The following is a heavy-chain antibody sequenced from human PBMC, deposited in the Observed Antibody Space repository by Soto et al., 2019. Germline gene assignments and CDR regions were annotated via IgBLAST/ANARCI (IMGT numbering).Heavy chain of an antibody. CDR1: GGSISSGGYS. J-gene: IGHJ5*02. CDR2: IYHSGST. Sequence: SETLSLTCAVSGGSISSGGYSWSWIRQPPGKGLEWIGYIYHSGSTYYNPSLKSRVTISVDRSKNQFSLKLSSVTAADTAVYYCASSPYSSSWYVWSWFDPWGQGTLVTVSS. V-gene: IGHV4-30-2*01. CDR3: ASSPYSSSWYVWSWFDP. D-gene: IGHD6-13*01.